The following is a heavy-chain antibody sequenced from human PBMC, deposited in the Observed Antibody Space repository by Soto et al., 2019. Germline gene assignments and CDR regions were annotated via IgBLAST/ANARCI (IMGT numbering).Heavy chain of an antibody. CDR3: AKDGRQQWLGRNNWFDP. J-gene: IGHJ5*02. V-gene: IGHV3-23*01. D-gene: IGHD6-19*01. CDR2: ISGSGGST. CDR1: GFTFSSYA. Sequence: PGGSLRLSCAASGFTFSSYAMSWVRQAPGKGLEWVSAISGSGGSTYYADSVKGRFTISRDNSKNTLYLQMNSLRAEDTAVYYCAKDGRQQWLGRNNWFDPWGQGTLVTVSS.